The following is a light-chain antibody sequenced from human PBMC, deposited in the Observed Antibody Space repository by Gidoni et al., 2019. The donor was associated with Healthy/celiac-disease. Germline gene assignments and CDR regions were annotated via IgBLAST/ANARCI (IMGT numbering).Light chain of an antibody. V-gene: IGLV2-8*01. CDR3: TSYASPNRWV. Sequence: QAALTQPPSASGSRGQTVTISCTGTRSDIGAYNEVCWYQQHPGQAPILIIYDVTKRPSGVPDRFSGSKSANTASLTVSRLQAEDEAYYYCTSYASPNRWVFGGGTKLTVL. CDR2: DVT. J-gene: IGLJ3*02. CDR1: RSDIGAYNE.